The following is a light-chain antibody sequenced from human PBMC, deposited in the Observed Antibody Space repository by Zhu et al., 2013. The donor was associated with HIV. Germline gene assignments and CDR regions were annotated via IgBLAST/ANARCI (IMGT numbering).Light chain of an antibody. Sequence: EIVLTQSPGTLSLSPGERATLSCRASQSVSSSYLAWYQQKPGQAPRLVIYDASRRATGIPDRFSGSGSGTDFTLTISRLEPEDFAVYYCQQYGSSPITFGQGTRLEIK. J-gene: IGKJ5*01. CDR1: QSVSSSY. CDR2: DAS. V-gene: IGKV3-20*01. CDR3: QQYGSSPIT.